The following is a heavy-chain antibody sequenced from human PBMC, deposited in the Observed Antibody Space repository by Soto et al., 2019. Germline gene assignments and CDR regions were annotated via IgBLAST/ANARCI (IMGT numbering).Heavy chain of an antibody. CDR3: ARGKDIVVVPAAMQRYYYMDV. CDR1: GGSFSGYY. J-gene: IGHJ6*03. V-gene: IGHV4-34*01. CDR2: FNHSGST. Sequence: QVQLQQWGAGLLKPSETLSLTCAVYGGSFSGYYWSWIRQPPGKGLEWIGEFNHSGSTNYNPSLKSRVTISVDTSKNQFSLKLSSVTAADTAVYYCARGKDIVVVPAAMQRYYYMDVWGKGTTVTVSS. D-gene: IGHD2-2*01.